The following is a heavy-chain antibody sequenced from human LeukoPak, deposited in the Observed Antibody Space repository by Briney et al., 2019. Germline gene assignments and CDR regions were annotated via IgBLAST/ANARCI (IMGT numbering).Heavy chain of an antibody. J-gene: IGHJ5*02. CDR3: ARPYYDSSGVNWFDP. D-gene: IGHD3-22*01. Sequence: ASVKVSCKSSVYTFTSYGISWVRQAPGQGREWMGWISAYNGNTNYAQKLQGRVTMTTDTSTSTAYMELRSLRSDDTAVYYCARPYYDSSGVNWFDPWGQGTLVTVSS. CDR1: VYTFTSYG. CDR2: ISAYNGNT. V-gene: IGHV1-18*01.